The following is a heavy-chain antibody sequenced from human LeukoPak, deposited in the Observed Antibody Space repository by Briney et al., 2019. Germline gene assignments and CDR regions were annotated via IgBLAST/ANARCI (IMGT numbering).Heavy chain of an antibody. J-gene: IGHJ3*02. CDR1: GGSISSYY. CDR3: ARGHDSGAFDI. D-gene: IGHD3-3*01. V-gene: IGHV4-34*01. Sequence: SETLSLTCTVSGGSISSYYWSWIRQPPGKGLEWIGEINHSGSTNYNPSLKGRVTISVDTSKNQFSLKLSSVTAADTAVYYCARGHDSGAFDIWGQGTMVTVSS. CDR2: INHSGST.